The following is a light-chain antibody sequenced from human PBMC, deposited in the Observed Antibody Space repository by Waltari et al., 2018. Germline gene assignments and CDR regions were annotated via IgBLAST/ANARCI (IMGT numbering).Light chain of an antibody. V-gene: IGKV1-5*03. J-gene: IGKJ1*01. CDR2: KSS. Sequence: DILMTQSPPTLSASMGARLTITCRASRDISTTLAWYQQKPGRAPKILTYKSSSVESGVPARFSGSGSGTEFTLTISTLQPDDFATYYCQEYVDDLWTFGQGTKVEIK. CDR1: RDISTT. CDR3: QEYVDDLWT.